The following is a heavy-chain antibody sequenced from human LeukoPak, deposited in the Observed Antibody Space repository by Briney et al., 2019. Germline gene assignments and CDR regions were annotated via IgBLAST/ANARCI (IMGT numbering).Heavy chain of an antibody. Sequence: SETLSLTCTVSGGSISSYYWSWIRQPPGKGLEWIGYIYYSGSTNYNPSLKSRVTISVDTSKNQFSLKLSSVTAADTAVYYCARYPVYSNVGFDYWGQGTLVTVSS. V-gene: IGHV4-59*08. D-gene: IGHD4-11*01. CDR2: IYYSGST. J-gene: IGHJ4*02. CDR1: GGSISSYY. CDR3: ARYPVYSNVGFDY.